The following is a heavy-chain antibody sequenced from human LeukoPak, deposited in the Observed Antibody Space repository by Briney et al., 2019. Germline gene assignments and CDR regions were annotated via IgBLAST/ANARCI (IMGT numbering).Heavy chain of an antibody. V-gene: IGHV3-7*01. CDR3: ARDHRVAGATGSSDY. Sequence: GGSLRLSCVASGFTFNTYYMHWVRQAPGKGLEWVANIKQDGSEKHYVDSVKGRFTISRDNAKNSLYLQMNSLRAEDTAVYYCARDHRVAGATGSSDYWGQGTLVTVSS. D-gene: IGHD1-26*01. CDR1: GFTFNTYY. CDR2: IKQDGSEK. J-gene: IGHJ4*02.